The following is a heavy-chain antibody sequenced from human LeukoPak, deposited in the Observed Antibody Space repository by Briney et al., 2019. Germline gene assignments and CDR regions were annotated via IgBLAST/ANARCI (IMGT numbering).Heavy chain of an antibody. J-gene: IGHJ3*02. CDR1: GGSFFGSH. D-gene: IGHD5-24*01. V-gene: IGHV4-34*01. CDR2: INHSGST. Sequence: PSETLSLTCAVSGGSFFGSHWNWIRQSPEKGLEWIGEINHSGSTNYNPSLKSRVSISVDTSKNQFSLELSSVTAADTAVYYCAVNSTRHTFDIWGQGTMVTVSS. CDR3: AVNSTRHTFDI.